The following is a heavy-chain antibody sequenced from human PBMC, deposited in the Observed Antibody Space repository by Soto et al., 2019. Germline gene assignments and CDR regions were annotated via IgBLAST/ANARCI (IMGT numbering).Heavy chain of an antibody. Sequence: PGGPLRLSCAASGFTFSSYWMHWVRQPPGKGLVWVSRINSDGSSTTYADSVKGRFTISRDVAKNTLYLQMNSLRAEGTDVYYSASDATYAMDVWGHGTTVTVSS. CDR1: GFTFSSYW. J-gene: IGHJ6*02. CDR2: INSDGSST. V-gene: IGHV3-74*01. CDR3: ASDATYAMDV.